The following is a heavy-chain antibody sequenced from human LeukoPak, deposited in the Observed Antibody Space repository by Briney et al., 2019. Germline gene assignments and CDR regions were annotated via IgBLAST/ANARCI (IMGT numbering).Heavy chain of an antibody. D-gene: IGHD3-3*01. V-gene: IGHV3-30*02. J-gene: IGHJ4*02. CDR1: GFTFSSYG. Sequence: PGGSLRLSCAASGFTFSSYGMHWVRQAPGKGLEWVAFIRYDGSNKYYADSVKGRFTISRDNSKNTLYLQMNSLRAEDTAVYYCAKDQPNTIFGVVIIDYFDYWGQGTLVVVSS. CDR3: AKDQPNTIFGVVIIDYFDY. CDR2: IRYDGSNK.